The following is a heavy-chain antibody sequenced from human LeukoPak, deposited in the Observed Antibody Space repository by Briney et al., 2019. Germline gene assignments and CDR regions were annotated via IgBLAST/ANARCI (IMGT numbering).Heavy chain of an antibody. Sequence: PGGSLRLSCAASGFTFSSYAMSWVRQAPGKGLEWVSAISGSGGSTYYADSVKGRFTISRESSKNTLWLQMNSLTAEDTAVYYCARLHYDVLTGPFDYWGQGTLVTVSS. CDR1: GFTFSSYA. CDR2: ISGSGGST. CDR3: ARLHYDVLTGPFDY. D-gene: IGHD3-9*01. J-gene: IGHJ4*02. V-gene: IGHV3-23*01.